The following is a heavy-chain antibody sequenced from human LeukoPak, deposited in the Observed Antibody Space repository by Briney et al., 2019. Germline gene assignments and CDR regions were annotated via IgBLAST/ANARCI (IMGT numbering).Heavy chain of an antibody. CDR3: AKDRRGPKSYYYFYYMDV. Sequence: GASVKVSCMASGYTFSGFYIHWVRQAPGQGLEWVGWINPSGGGTNYAQQFQGRVTMARDTSISTAYMELSRLRSDDTAVYYCAKDRRGPKSYYYFYYMDVWGKETTVTVSS. CDR2: INPSGGGT. J-gene: IGHJ6*03. D-gene: IGHD3-16*01. CDR1: GYTFSGFY. V-gene: IGHV1-2*02.